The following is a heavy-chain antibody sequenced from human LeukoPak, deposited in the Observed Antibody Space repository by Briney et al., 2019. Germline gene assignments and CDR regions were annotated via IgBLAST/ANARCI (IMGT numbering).Heavy chain of an antibody. CDR1: GGSLSSYY. Sequence: SETLSLTCTVSGGSLSSYYWSWIRQPPGKGLEWIGYIYYSGSTNYNPSLKSRVTISVDTSKNQFSLKLSSVTAADTAVYYCARAYSGSYTLDYWGQGTLVTVSS. CDR2: IYYSGST. J-gene: IGHJ4*02. D-gene: IGHD1-26*01. CDR3: ARAYSGSYTLDY. V-gene: IGHV4-59*01.